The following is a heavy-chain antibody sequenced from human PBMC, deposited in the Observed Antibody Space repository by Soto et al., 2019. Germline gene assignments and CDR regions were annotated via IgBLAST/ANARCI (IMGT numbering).Heavy chain of an antibody. D-gene: IGHD5-12*01. V-gene: IGHV4-28*01. J-gene: IGHJ4*02. CDR2: IYYSGST. CDR1: GYSISSSNW. Sequence: LPETLSLTCAVSGYSISSSNWWGWIRQPPGKGLEWIGYIYYSGSTYYNPSLKSRVTMSADTSKNQFSLKLSSVTAVDTAVYYCARLYSGYDSAFDSWGQGALVTVSS. CDR3: ARLYSGYDSAFDS.